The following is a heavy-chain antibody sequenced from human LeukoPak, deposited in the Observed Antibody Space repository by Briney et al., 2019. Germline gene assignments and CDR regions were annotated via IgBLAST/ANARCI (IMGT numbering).Heavy chain of an antibody. V-gene: IGHV1-69*05. CDR1: GGTFSSYA. CDR2: IIPIFGTA. Sequence: SVKVSCKASGGTFSSYAISWVRQAPGQGLKWMGRIIPIFGTANYAQKFQGRVTITTDESTSTAYMELSSLRSEDTAVYYCARDGYSYDGWFDPWGQGTLVTVSS. CDR3: ARDGYSYDGWFDP. D-gene: IGHD5-18*01. J-gene: IGHJ5*02.